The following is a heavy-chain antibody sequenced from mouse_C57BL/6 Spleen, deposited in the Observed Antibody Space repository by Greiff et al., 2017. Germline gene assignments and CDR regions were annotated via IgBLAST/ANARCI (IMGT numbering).Heavy chain of an antibody. D-gene: IGHD2-9*01. V-gene: IGHV1-42*01. CDR2: INPSTGGT. Sequence: VQLQQSGPELVKPGASVKISCKASGYSFTGYYMNWVKQSPEQSLEWIGEINPSTGGTTYNQKFKAKATLTVAKSSSTAYMQLKSLTSEDSAVYYGARAGSYYGYDGFDYWGQGTTRTVSS. CDR1: GYSFTGYY. J-gene: IGHJ2*01. CDR3: ARAGSYYGYDGFDY.